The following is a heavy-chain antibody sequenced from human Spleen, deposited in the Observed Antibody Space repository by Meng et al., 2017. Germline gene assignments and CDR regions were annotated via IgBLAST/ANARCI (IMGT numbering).Heavy chain of an antibody. CDR1: GGSFSGYY. J-gene: IGHJ3*01. CDR3: ARGRNGGDRF. Sequence: QVQLQQWGAGRLKPSETLSLTFAAYGGSFSGYYWTWIRQSPGKGLEWIGEINHSGSTNYIPSLKSRVTISIDTSKNQFSLKLSSVTAADTAVYYCARGRNGGDRFWGQGTMVTV. V-gene: IGHV4-34*01. D-gene: IGHD2-21*02. CDR2: INHSGST.